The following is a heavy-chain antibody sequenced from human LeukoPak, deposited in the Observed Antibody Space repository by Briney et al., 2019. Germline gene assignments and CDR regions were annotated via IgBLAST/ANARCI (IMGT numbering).Heavy chain of an antibody. V-gene: IGHV3-23*01. J-gene: IGHJ4*02. CDR1: GFTFSSYA. CDR3: AKKRYSSSALGYFDY. D-gene: IGHD6-13*01. CDR2: ISGSGGST. Sequence: GGSLRLPCAASGFTFSSYAMSWVRQAPGKGLEWVSAISGSGGSTYYADSVKGRFTISRDNSKNTLYLQMNSLRAEDTAVYYCAKKRYSSSALGYFDYWGQGTLVTVSS.